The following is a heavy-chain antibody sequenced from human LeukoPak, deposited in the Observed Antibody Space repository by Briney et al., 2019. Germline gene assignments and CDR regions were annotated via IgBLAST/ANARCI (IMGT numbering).Heavy chain of an antibody. CDR1: GGSISSGGYS. Sequence: PSETLSLTCAVSGGSISSGGYSWSWIRQPPGKGLEWIGYIYYSGSTYYNPSLKSRVTISVDTSKNQSSLKLSSVTAADTAVYYCARDAYSSSWHDYWGQGTLVTVSS. V-gene: IGHV4-30-4*07. CDR3: ARDAYSSSWHDY. D-gene: IGHD6-13*01. J-gene: IGHJ4*02. CDR2: IYYSGST.